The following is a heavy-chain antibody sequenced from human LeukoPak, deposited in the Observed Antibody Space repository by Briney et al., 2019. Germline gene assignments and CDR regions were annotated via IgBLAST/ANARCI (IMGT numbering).Heavy chain of an antibody. Sequence: PGGSLRLSCAASGFTFSSYSMNWVRQAPGKGLEWVSSISSSSSYIYYADSVKGRFTISRDNAKNSLYLQMSSLRAEDTAVYYCARDEMDTAMPHYFDYWGQGTLVTVSS. V-gene: IGHV3-21*01. CDR2: ISSSSSYI. D-gene: IGHD5-18*01. J-gene: IGHJ4*02. CDR1: GFTFSSYS. CDR3: ARDEMDTAMPHYFDY.